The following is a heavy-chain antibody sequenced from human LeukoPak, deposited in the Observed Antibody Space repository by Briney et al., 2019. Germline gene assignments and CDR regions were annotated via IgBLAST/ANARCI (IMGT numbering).Heavy chain of an antibody. D-gene: IGHD3-10*01. J-gene: IGHJ4*02. CDR3: AKDQRSGSTDY. CDR2: ISGSGGRT. V-gene: IGHV3-23*01. CDR1: GFTFTTYA. Sequence: GGSLILSCAASGFTFTTYAMSWVRQAPGKGLEWVSAISGSGGRTNYADSVKGRFTISRDNSKNTLYLQMNSLRAEDTAVYYCAKDQRSGSTDYWGQGTLVTVSS.